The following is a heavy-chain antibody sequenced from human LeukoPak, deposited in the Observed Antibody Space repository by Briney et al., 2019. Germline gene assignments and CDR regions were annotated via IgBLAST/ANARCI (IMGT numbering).Heavy chain of an antibody. V-gene: IGHV4-61*01. Sequence: SETLSLTCTVSGGSISSGSYDWSWIRQPPGKGLEWIGYIYYSGSTNYNPCLKSRVTISVDTSKNQFSLKLSSVTAADTAVYYCANSYSSSQMNYYYYGMDVWGQGTTVTVSS. CDR2: IYYSGST. CDR1: GGSISSGSYD. D-gene: IGHD6-13*01. CDR3: ANSYSSSQMNYYYYGMDV. J-gene: IGHJ6*02.